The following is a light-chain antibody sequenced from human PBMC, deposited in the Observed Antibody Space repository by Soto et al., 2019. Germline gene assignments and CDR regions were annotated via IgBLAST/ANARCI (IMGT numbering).Light chain of an antibody. CDR3: QQYGSSPWT. CDR1: QSVSSSY. V-gene: IGKV3-20*01. CDR2: GAS. Sequence: VLTQSPGTLSLSPGERATLSCRASQSVSSSYLAWYQQKPGQAPRLLIFGASRRTTGLPDRFSGSGSGTDFTLTISRLEPEDFAVYYCQQYGSSPWTFGQGTKVEIK. J-gene: IGKJ1*01.